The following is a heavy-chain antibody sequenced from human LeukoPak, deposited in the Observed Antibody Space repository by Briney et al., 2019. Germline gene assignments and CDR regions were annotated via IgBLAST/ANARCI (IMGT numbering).Heavy chain of an antibody. CDR2: MSYSGST. CDR3: ARAKDILTGYRGRIFDY. D-gene: IGHD3-9*01. Sequence: SETLSLTCTVSGGSIISSTYFWGWIRQPPGKGPEWIVCMSYSGSTYYNPSLKSRVTISVDTSKNHLSLKLSSATAADTAVYYCARAKDILTGYRGRIFDYWGQGTLVTVSS. J-gene: IGHJ4*02. CDR1: GGSIISSTYF. V-gene: IGHV4-39*07.